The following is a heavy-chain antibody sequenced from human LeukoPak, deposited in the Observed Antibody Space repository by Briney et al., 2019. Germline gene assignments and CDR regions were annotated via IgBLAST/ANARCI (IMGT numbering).Heavy chain of an antibody. J-gene: IGHJ4*02. CDR1: GGSFSGYY. CDR3: ASEDTAMYTFDY. CDR2: INHSGST. D-gene: IGHD5-18*01. Sequence: SETLSLTCAVYGGSFSGYYWSWIRQPPGKGLEWIGEINHSGSTNYNPSLKSRVTISVDTSKNQFSLKLSSVTAAGTAVYYCASEDTAMYTFDYWGQGTLVTVSS. V-gene: IGHV4-34*01.